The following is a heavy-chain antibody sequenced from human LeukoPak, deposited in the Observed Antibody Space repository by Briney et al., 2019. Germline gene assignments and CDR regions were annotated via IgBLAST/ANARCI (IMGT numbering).Heavy chain of an antibody. V-gene: IGHV1-2*02. Sequence: ASVKVSCKASGYTFTGYYMHWVRQAPGQGLEWMGWISPNSGDTDYAQKFQGRVTMTRDTSISTAYMELSRLRSDDTAVYYCARDYYDSSGYYFDYWGQGTLVTVSS. J-gene: IGHJ4*02. D-gene: IGHD3-22*01. CDR1: GYTFTGYY. CDR2: ISPNSGDT. CDR3: ARDYYDSSGYYFDY.